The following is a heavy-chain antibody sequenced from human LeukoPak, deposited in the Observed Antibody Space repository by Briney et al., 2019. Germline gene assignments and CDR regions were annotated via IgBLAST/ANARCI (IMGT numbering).Heavy chain of an antibody. CDR2: IIPIFGTA. J-gene: IGHJ4*02. V-gene: IGHV1-69*05. CDR3: ARNCGGDCHFDY. Sequence: SMKVSCKASGGTFSSYAISWVRQAPGQGLEWMGRIIPIFGTANYAQKFQGRVTITTDESTSTAYMELSSLRSEDTAVYYCARNCGGDCHFDYWGQGTLVTVSS. CDR1: GGTFSSYA. D-gene: IGHD2-21*02.